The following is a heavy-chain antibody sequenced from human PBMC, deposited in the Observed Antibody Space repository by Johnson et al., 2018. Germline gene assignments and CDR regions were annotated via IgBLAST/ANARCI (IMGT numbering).Heavy chain of an antibody. CDR3: ARDTYYYDSSGYYIGCDAFDI. D-gene: IGHD3-22*01. CDR2: IIPIFGTT. Sequence: QVQLVQSGAEVKKXGTSVKVSCKASGFTFTSSAVQWVRQAPGQGLEWMGGIIPIFGTTNYAQKFQGRVTITADESTSTAYRELSSLSSEDTAVYYCARDTYYYDSSGYYIGCDAFDIWGQGTMVTVSS. V-gene: IGHV1-69*13. CDR1: GFTFTSSA. J-gene: IGHJ3*02.